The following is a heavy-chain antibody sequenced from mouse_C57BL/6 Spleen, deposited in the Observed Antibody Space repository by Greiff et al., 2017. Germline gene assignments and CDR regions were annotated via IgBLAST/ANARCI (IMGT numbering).Heavy chain of an antibody. CDR3: ARQRQLGTFAY. CDR2: GSGGGGNT. CDR1: GFTFSSYT. Sequence: EVQRVESGGGLVKPGGSLKLSCAASGFTFSSYTMSWVRQTPEKRLEWVATGSGGGGNTYDPDSVKGRLTLSRYNAKHTLYQQMSSLRSAETALFYCARQRQLGTFAYWGQGTLVTVSA. J-gene: IGHJ3*01. V-gene: IGHV5-9*01. D-gene: IGHD4-1*02.